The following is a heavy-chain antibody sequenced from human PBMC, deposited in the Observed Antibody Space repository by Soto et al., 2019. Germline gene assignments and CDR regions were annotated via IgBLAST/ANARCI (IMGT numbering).Heavy chain of an antibody. V-gene: IGHV3-23*01. D-gene: IGHD5-18*01. CDR1: GFTFSSYA. Sequence: LRLSCAASGFTFSSYAMSWVRQAPGKGLEWVSAISGSGGSTYYADSVKGRFTISRDNSKNTLYLQMSSLRAEDTAVYYCAKRSTGYSYGYADYWGQGTLVTVSS. CDR3: AKRSTGYSYGYADY. J-gene: IGHJ4*02. CDR2: ISGSGGST.